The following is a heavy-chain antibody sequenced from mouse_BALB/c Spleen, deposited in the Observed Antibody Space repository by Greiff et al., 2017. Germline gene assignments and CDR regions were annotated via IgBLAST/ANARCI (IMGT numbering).Heavy chain of an antibody. CDR3: ARAITTATCAMDN. CDR2: IRAGGST. Sequence: QVQLQEPGPGLVAPSQSLSMSCTASGFTLTSYGVHWVRQPPGKGLEWLGVIRAGGSTNYNTALMSRLSISKDNSESHVCLKMHSLQTNDTAMYYCARAITTATCAMDNRGERASVTESS. CDR1: GFTLTSYG. J-gene: IGHJ4*01. D-gene: IGHD1-2*01. V-gene: IGHV2-9*02.